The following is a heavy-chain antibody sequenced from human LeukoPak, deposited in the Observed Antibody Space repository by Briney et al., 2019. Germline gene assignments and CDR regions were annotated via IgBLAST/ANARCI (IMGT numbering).Heavy chain of an antibody. Sequence: PSETLSLTCTVSGGSISGYYWSWVRQPPGKGLEWIGYIYYSGSTSYNPSLKSRVTISVDTSKKQFSLRLTSVTAADTAVYYCARRLPGYYYYMDVWGQGTTVTVSS. CDR2: IYYSGST. CDR3: ARRLPGYYYYMDV. V-gene: IGHV4-59*08. D-gene: IGHD2-15*01. J-gene: IGHJ6*02. CDR1: GGSISGYY.